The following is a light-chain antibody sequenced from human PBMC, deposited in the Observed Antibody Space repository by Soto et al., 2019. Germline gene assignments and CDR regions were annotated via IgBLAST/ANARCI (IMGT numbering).Light chain of an antibody. V-gene: IGKV2-28*01. CDR2: LGS. Sequence: DIVMTQSPLSLPVTPGEPAFISCRSSQSLLNSNGYNYLDWYLQKPGQSPQLLLYLGSNRPSGVXDXFSGSGSGTDFTLKIRRVEAEDVGVYYCMQALQTPRTFGQGTKVEIK. J-gene: IGKJ1*01. CDR3: MQALQTPRT. CDR1: QSLLNSNGYNY.